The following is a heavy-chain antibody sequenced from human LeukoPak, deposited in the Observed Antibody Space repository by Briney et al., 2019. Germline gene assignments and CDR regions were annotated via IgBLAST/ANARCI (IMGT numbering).Heavy chain of an antibody. V-gene: IGHV3-23*01. CDR1: GFTFSSYA. Sequence: PGGSLRLSCAASGFTFSSYAMSWVRQAPGKGQERGSVISGSGGSIYYAYSEKGRFTISRDDSKNTLYLQMNSLRADDTAVYYCAQIYYGGYAFDYWGQGTLVTVSS. D-gene: IGHD5-12*01. CDR3: AQIYYGGYAFDY. CDR2: ISGSGGSI. J-gene: IGHJ4*02.